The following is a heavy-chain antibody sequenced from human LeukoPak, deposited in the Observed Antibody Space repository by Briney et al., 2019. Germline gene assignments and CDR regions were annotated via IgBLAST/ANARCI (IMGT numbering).Heavy chain of an antibody. J-gene: IGHJ4*02. CDR3: AREEIVDHYFDY. Sequence: PSETLSLTCTVSGGSISSGGYYWSWIRQHPGKGLEWIGYISNGGSTYDNPSLKSRVTISVDTSKNQFSLKLSSVTAADTAAYYCAREEIVDHYFDYWGQGTLVTVSS. V-gene: IGHV4-31*03. D-gene: IGHD3-22*01. CDR1: GGSISSGGYY. CDR2: ISNGGST.